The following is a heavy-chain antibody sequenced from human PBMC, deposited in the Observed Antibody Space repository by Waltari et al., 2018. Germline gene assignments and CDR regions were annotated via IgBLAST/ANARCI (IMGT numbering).Heavy chain of an antibody. CDR1: GLPFSSHW. D-gene: IGHD3-10*01. CDR2: INQDGSGT. J-gene: IGHJ5*02. Sequence: EVQLVESGGGLVQPGGSLRLSCAASGLPFSSHWMNGVRQAPGKGLDWVALINQDGSGTYYVDSLKGRFTISRDNAKNSLYLQMNSLRVEDTAIYYCARDRGWGWLDPWGQGTLVTVSS. V-gene: IGHV3-7*01. CDR3: ARDRGWGWLDP.